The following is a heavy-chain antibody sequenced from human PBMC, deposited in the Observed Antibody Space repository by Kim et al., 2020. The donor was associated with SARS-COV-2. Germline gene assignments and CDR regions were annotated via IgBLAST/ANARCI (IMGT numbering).Heavy chain of an antibody. Sequence: ASVKVSCKASGYTFTSYGISWVRQAPGQGLEWMGWISAYNGNTNYAQKLQGRVTMTTDTSTSTAYMELRSLRSDDTAVYYCARDPAYYDILTGYYIPYYFDYWGQGTLVTVSS. J-gene: IGHJ4*02. V-gene: IGHV1-18*01. D-gene: IGHD3-9*01. CDR3: ARDPAYYDILTGYYIPYYFDY. CDR2: ISAYNGNT. CDR1: GYTFTSYG.